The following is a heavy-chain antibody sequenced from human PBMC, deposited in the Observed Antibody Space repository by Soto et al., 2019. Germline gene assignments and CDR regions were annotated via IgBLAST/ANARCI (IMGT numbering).Heavy chain of an antibody. CDR2: IHYSGST. V-gene: IGHV4-59*01. CDR1: GGSISSYY. D-gene: IGHD3-10*01. Sequence: SETLSLTCTVSGGSISSYYWSWIRQPPGKGLEWIGYIHYSGSTKYNPSLKSRITISVDTSKNQFSLKLSSVTAADTAVYYCARDRGGVASNWFDPWGQGTLVTVSS. CDR3: ARDRGGVASNWFDP. J-gene: IGHJ5*02.